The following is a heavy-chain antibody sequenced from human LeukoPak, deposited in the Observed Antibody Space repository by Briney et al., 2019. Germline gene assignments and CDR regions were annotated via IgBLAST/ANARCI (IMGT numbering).Heavy chain of an antibody. CDR2: ISASGGST. Sequence: GGSLRLSCAASGFTFSSSAMSWVRQVPGKGLEWVSGISASGGSTSYADSVRGRFTISRDNVENSLYLQMDSLRDEDTAVYYCAREPPGNYDSSGYYYAYFDYWGQGALVTVSS. D-gene: IGHD3-22*01. V-gene: IGHV3-23*01. CDR1: GFTFSSSA. CDR3: AREPPGNYDSSGYYYAYFDY. J-gene: IGHJ4*02.